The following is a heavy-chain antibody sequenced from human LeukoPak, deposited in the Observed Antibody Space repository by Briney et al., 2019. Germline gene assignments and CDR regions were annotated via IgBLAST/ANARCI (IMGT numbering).Heavy chain of an antibody. CDR3: ATDHRGAGLGFVYGSGSFNGLDV. Sequence: ASVKVSCKVSGYTLTELSMHWVRQAPGKGLEWMGGFDPEDGETLYAQKFQGRVTMTEDTSTDTGYMELRSLRSEDTAVYYCATDHRGAGLGFVYGSGSFNGLDVWGPGTTVTVSS. D-gene: IGHD3-10*01. V-gene: IGHV1-24*01. CDR2: FDPEDGET. J-gene: IGHJ6*02. CDR1: GYTLTELS.